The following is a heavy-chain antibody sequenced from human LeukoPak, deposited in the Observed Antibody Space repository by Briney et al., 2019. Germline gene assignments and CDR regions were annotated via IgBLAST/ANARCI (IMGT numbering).Heavy chain of an antibody. CDR2: IKQDGSEK. J-gene: IGHJ6*03. V-gene: IGHV3-7*01. CDR3: ARCTVTTRLYYYYYYMDV. D-gene: IGHD4-17*01. CDR1: GFTFSSYW. Sequence: PVRSLSLSSAASGFTFSSYWMSWVRQAPGKGLEWVANIKQDGSEKYYVDSVKGRFTISRDNAKNSLYLQMNSLRAEDTAVYYCARCTVTTRLYYYYYYMDVWGKGTTVTVSS.